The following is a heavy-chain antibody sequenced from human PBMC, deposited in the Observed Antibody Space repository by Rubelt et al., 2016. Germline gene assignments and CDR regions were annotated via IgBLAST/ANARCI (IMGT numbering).Heavy chain of an antibody. D-gene: IGHD2-2*03. J-gene: IGHJ3*02. Sequence: QVQLQESGPGLVKPSETLSLTCTVSGYSISSGYYWGWIRQPPGKGLEWIGSIYHSGSTYYNPSLKSRVTISVDTSKNQSSLKLSSVTAADTAVYYCARLPLGYCSSTSCYFDAFDIWGQGTMVTVSS. CDR2: IYHSGST. CDR3: ARLPLGYCSSTSCYFDAFDI. V-gene: IGHV4-38-2*02. CDR1: GYSISSGYY.